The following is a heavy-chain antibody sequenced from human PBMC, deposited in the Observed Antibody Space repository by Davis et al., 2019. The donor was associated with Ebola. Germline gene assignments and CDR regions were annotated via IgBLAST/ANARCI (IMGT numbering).Heavy chain of an antibody. Sequence: GESLKIPCAASGFTFSSYAMHWVRQAPGKGLEYVSAISSNGGSTYYANSVKGRFTISRDNSKNTLYLQMGSLRAEDMAVYYCARAGALYYYYGMDVWGQGTTVTGSS. CDR1: GFTFSSYA. J-gene: IGHJ6*02. CDR2: ISSNGGST. V-gene: IGHV3-64*01. CDR3: ARAGALYYYYGMDV.